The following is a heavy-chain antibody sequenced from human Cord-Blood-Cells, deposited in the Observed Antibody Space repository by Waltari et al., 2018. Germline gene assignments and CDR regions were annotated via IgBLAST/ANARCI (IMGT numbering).Heavy chain of an antibody. Sequence: QLQLQESGPGLVKPSETLSLTCTVSGGSISSSSYYWGWIRQPPGKGLEWIGSIYYSGSTYYNPSLKSRVTISVDTFKNQFSLKLSSVTAADTAVYYCARQGVRDSSSSEDHAFDIWGQGTMVTVSS. J-gene: IGHJ3*02. V-gene: IGHV4-39*01. CDR1: GGSISSSSYY. CDR3: ARQGVRDSSSSEDHAFDI. CDR2: IYYSGST. D-gene: IGHD6-6*01.